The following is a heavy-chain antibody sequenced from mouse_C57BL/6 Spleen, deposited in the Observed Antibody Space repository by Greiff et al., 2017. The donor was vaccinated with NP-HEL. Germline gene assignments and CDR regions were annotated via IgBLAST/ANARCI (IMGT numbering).Heavy chain of an antibody. CDR1: GYTFTDYE. J-gene: IGHJ2*01. CDR3: TQLEGDY. CDR2: IDPETGGT. D-gene: IGHD4-1*02. Sequence: VKLQESGAELVRPGASVTLSCKASGYTFTDYEMHWVKQTPVHGLEWIGAIDPETGGTAYNQKFKGKAILTADKSSSTAYMELRSLTSEDSAVYYCTQLEGDYWGQGTTLTVSS. V-gene: IGHV1-15*01.